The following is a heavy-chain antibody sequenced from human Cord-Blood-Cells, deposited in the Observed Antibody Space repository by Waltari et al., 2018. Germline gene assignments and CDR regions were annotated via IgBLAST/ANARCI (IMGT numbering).Heavy chain of an antibody. CDR1: GFTFSSYG. CDR3: AKEPTGYSSSWSFDY. CDR2: ISYDGSNK. D-gene: IGHD6-13*01. V-gene: IGHV3-30*18. Sequence: QVQLVESGGGVVQPGRSLRLSCAASGFTFSSYGIHWVRKAPGKGLEWVAVISYDGSNKYYADSVKGRFTISRDNSKNTLYLQMNSLRAEDTAVYYCAKEPTGYSSSWSFDYWGQGTLVTVSS. J-gene: IGHJ4*02.